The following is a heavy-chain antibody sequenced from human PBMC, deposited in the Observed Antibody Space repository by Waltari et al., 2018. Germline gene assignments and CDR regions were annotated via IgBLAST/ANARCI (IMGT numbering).Heavy chain of an antibody. V-gene: IGHV7-4-1*01. CDR2: ISTDTGKP. Sequence: QVQLVQSGSELKKPGAAVKVSCKASGYTFSTNPMKWVRQAPGQGPEWMGWISTDTGKPTYAQGFTGRFAFSVDTSVTTVYLQIVSLKPEDSGVYSCARGTRGYYGMDVWGQGTTVTVSS. CDR1: GYTFSTNP. CDR3: ARGTRGYYGMDV. J-gene: IGHJ6*02.